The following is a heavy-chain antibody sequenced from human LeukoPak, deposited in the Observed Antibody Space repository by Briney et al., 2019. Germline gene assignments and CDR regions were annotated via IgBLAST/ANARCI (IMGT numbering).Heavy chain of an antibody. CDR2: MNPNSGNT. V-gene: IGHV1-8*01. J-gene: IGHJ3*02. Sequence: ASVKVSCKASGYTFTSYDINWVRQATGQGLEWMGWMNPNSGNTGYAQKFQGRVTMARNTSISTAYMELSSLRSEDTAVYYCARGKKKPAYCGGDCSKARAFDIWGQGTMVTVSS. CDR3: ARGKKKPAYCGGDCSKARAFDI. CDR1: GYTFTSYD. D-gene: IGHD2-21*02.